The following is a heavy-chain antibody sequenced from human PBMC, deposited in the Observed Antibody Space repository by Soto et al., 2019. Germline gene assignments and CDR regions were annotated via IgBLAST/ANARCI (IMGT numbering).Heavy chain of an antibody. V-gene: IGHV1-69*01. Sequence: QVQLVQSGAEVKKPGSSVKVSCKASGGTFSSYAISWVRQAPGQGLEWMGGIIPIFGTANYAQKFQGRVTITADESTSTAYMALSSLRSEDTAVYYCASWAGYSSGWPPLPRKREGWFDPWGQGTLVTVSS. D-gene: IGHD6-19*01. CDR3: ASWAGYSSGWPPLPRKREGWFDP. J-gene: IGHJ5*02. CDR2: IIPIFGTA. CDR1: GGTFSSYA.